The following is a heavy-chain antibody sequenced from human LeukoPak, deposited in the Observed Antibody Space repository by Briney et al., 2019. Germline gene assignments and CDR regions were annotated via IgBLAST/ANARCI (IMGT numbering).Heavy chain of an antibody. CDR2: ISYDGSNK. Sequence: QSGGSLRLSCAASGFTFSNYDIHGVRQAPGKGLQWVAVISYDGSNKYYADSVKGRFTISRDNSKNTLYLQMNSLRAEDTAVYYCAKDVELGGGYYYYGMDVWGQGTTVTVSS. CDR1: GFTFSNYD. CDR3: AKDVELGGGYYYYGMDV. D-gene: IGHD3-16*01. J-gene: IGHJ6*02. V-gene: IGHV3-30*18.